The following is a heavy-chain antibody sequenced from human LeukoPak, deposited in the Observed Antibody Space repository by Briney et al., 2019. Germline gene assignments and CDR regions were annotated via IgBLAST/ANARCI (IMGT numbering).Heavy chain of an antibody. Sequence: GGSLRLSCAASGFTFSSYEMNWVRQAPGKGLEWVSHISGSGSTIYYADSVKGRFTISRDNAKNSLYLQMNSLRAEDTAVYYCAREHVTAGYYMDVWGKGTTVTISS. J-gene: IGHJ6*03. D-gene: IGHD3-22*01. CDR3: AREHVTAGYYMDV. CDR1: GFTFSSYE. V-gene: IGHV3-48*03. CDR2: ISGSGSTI.